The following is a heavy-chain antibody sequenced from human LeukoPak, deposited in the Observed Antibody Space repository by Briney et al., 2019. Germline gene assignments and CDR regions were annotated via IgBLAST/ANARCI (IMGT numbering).Heavy chain of an antibody. J-gene: IGHJ3*02. CDR2: IYHSGST. V-gene: IGHV4-4*02. CDR3: ARVQRITMIVVVRDLAFDI. Sequence: SETLSLTCAVSGGSISSSNWWSWVRQPPGKGLEWIGEIYHSGSTNYNPSLKSRVTISVDKSKNQFSLKLSPVTAADTAVYYCARVQRITMIVVVRDLAFDIWGQGTMVTVSS. CDR1: GGSISSSNW. D-gene: IGHD3-22*01.